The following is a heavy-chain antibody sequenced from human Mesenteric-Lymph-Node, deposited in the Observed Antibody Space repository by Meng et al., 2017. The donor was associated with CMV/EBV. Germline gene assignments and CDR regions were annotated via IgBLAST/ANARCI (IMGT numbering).Heavy chain of an antibody. CDR2: IRSKAYGGTT. J-gene: IGHJ6*02. Sequence: GESLKISCTASGFTFGDYAMSWVRQAPGKGLEWVGFIRSKAYGGTTEYAASVKGRFTISRDDSKSIAYLQMNSLKTEDTAVYYCTRDRAYETYCSGGSCYSVGYYYGMDVWGQGTTVTVSS. CDR3: TRDRAYETYCSGGSCYSVGYYYGMDV. D-gene: IGHD2-15*01. CDR1: GFTFGDYA. V-gene: IGHV3-49*04.